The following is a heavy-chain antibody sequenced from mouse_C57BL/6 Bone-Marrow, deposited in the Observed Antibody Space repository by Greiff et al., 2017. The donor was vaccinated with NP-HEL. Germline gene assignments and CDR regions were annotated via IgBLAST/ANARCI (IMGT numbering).Heavy chain of an antibody. D-gene: IGHD2-1*01. CDR3: TSIYYGNYRNAMDY. CDR2: IDPENGDT. V-gene: IGHV14-4*01. CDR1: GFNIKDDY. Sequence: EVQLQQSGAELVRPGASVKLSCTASGFNIKDDYMHWVKQRPEQGLEWIGWIDPENGDTEYASKFQGKATITADTSSNTAYLQPSSLTSEDTAVYYCTSIYYGNYRNAMDYWGQGTSVTVSS. J-gene: IGHJ4*01.